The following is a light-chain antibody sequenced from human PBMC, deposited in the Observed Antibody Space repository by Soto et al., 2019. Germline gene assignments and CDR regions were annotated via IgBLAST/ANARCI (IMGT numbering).Light chain of an antibody. CDR3: QQRGNWPPT. CDR2: DAS. CDR1: QSVSSF. J-gene: IGKJ3*01. V-gene: IGKV3-11*01. Sequence: EIVLTQSPATQSLSPGESATLSRRVSQSVSSFLAWYQQKPGQPPRLLIYDASNRATGIPGRFSGSGSGTDFTLTISSLEPEDFAAYYCQQRGNWPPTFGPGTKVDI.